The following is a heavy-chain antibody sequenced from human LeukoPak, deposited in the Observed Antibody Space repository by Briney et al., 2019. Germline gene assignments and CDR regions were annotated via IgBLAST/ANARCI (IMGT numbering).Heavy chain of an antibody. CDR3: ATHYGDYRPGAFDI. V-gene: IGHV3-21*04. Sequence: GGSLRLSCAASGFTFSSYSMNWVRQAPGKGLEWVSSISSSSSYIYYADSVKGRFTISRDNARNSLYLQMDSLRAEDTAVYYCATHYGDYRPGAFDIWGQGTMVTVSS. CDR2: ISSSSSYI. J-gene: IGHJ3*02. D-gene: IGHD4-17*01. CDR1: GFTFSSYS.